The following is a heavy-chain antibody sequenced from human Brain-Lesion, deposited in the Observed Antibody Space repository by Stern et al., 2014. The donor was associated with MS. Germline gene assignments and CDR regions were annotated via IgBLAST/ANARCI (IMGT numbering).Heavy chain of an antibody. V-gene: IGHV1-24*01. J-gene: IGHJ4*02. CDR3: ATLSPGAGGNYYRHFDY. CDR2: FDPDDGET. D-gene: IGHD1-26*01. Sequence: QVQLVQSGAEVKKPGASVKVSCKVSGYTLNEFSMHWVRLAPRKGLEWMGGFDPDDGETIYAQKFQGRVTMTEDTSTDTAYMELSSLRSEDTAVYYCATLSPGAGGNYYRHFDYWGQGTLVTVSS. CDR1: GYTLNEFS.